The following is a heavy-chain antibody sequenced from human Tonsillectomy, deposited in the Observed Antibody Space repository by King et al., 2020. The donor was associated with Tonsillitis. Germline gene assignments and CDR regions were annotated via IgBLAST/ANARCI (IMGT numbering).Heavy chain of an antibody. Sequence: VQLVESGGGVVQPGGSLRLSCAASGWTFSSYGMHWVRQTPGKGLEWVAFIRYDGSNDCYVDSVKGRFTISRDNSKNTLYLQMSSLRAEDTAVYYCAKESAGFDGGCSRTSCYDGAFDIWGQGTMVTVSS. J-gene: IGHJ3*02. V-gene: IGHV3-30*02. CDR2: IRYDGSND. CDR1: GWTFSSYG. CDR3: AKESAGFDGGCSRTSCYDGAFDI. D-gene: IGHD2-2*01.